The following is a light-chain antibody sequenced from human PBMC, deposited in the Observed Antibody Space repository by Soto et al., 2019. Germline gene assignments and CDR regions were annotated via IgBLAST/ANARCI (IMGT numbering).Light chain of an antibody. CDR3: SSYISSSTHV. Sequence: QSVLTQPASVSGSPGQSITISCTGTSSDIGRYIYVSWYQQYPGKAPKFMIYDVSNRPSGVSNRFSGSKSGNTASLTISGLLFEDDADYYCSSYISSSTHVFGTGTKVPVL. CDR2: DVS. V-gene: IGLV2-14*01. CDR1: SSDIGRYIY. J-gene: IGLJ1*01.